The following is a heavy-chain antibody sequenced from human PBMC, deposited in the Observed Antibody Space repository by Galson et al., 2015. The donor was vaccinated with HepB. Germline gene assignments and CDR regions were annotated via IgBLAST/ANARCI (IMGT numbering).Heavy chain of an antibody. Sequence: SLRLSCAASAFTFSNHWMSWVRQAPGKGLEWVADIKQDGSKEYYVDSVKGRFTISRDNAKNSLYLQMNSLRVEDTAMYYCVRDDSSGHTDAFDIWGQGTLVTVSS. CDR3: VRDDSSGHTDAFDI. V-gene: IGHV3-7*01. CDR1: AFTFSNHW. D-gene: IGHD3-22*01. CDR2: IKQDGSKE. J-gene: IGHJ3*02.